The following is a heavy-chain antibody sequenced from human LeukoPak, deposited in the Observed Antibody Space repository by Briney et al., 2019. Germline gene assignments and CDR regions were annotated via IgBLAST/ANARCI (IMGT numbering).Heavy chain of an antibody. Sequence: SETLSLTCTVSGGSISTYYWSWIRQPAGKGLEWIGRISTSGSTNHSPSLKSRVTMSVNTSKNQFSLKLSSVTAADTAVYFCARGPMVRGDYYYFDSWGQGTLVTVSS. D-gene: IGHD3-10*01. CDR2: ISTSGST. V-gene: IGHV4-4*07. CDR3: ARGPMVRGDYYYFDS. CDR1: GGSISTYY. J-gene: IGHJ4*02.